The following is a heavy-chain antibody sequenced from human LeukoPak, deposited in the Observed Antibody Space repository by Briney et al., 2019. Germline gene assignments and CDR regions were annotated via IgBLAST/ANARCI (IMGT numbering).Heavy chain of an antibody. V-gene: IGHV4-31*03. Sequence: SETLSLTCTVSGGSISSGGYYWSWIRQYPGKGLEWIGYIYYSGSTYYNPSLKSRVTISVDTSKNQFSLKLSSVTAADTAVYYCARGLVVRRDSNWFDPWGQGTLVTVSS. CDR3: ARGLVVRRDSNWFDP. CDR2: IYYSGST. D-gene: IGHD2-15*01. J-gene: IGHJ5*02. CDR1: GGSISSGGYY.